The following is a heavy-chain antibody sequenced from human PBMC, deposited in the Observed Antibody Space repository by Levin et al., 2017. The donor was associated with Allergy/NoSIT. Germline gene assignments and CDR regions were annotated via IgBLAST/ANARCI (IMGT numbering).Heavy chain of an antibody. D-gene: IGHD3-10*01. Sequence: KAGESLKISCKASGYRFSSYDINWVRQATGQGLEWMGWMNPNSGDTGYAQKFQGRVTMTSNTSITTAYMELNNLSSDDTALYFCARTDHYYAGSRTVDVWGQGSLVTVSS. CDR2: MNPNSGDT. CDR3: ARTDHYYAGSRTVDV. CDR1: GYRFSSYD. J-gene: IGHJ4*02. V-gene: IGHV1-8*01.